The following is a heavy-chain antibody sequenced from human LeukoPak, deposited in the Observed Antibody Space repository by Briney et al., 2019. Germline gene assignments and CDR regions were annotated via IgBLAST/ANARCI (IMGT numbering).Heavy chain of an antibody. CDR2: ISGSGGST. J-gene: IGHJ4*02. CDR3: AKDAPVNIVVVPAANS. V-gene: IGHV3-23*01. CDR1: GFTFSSHA. D-gene: IGHD2-2*01. Sequence: PGGSLRLSCAASGFTFSSHAMSWVRQAPGKGLEWVSAISGSGGSTYYADSVKGRFTVSRDNSKNTLYLQMNSLRAEDTAVYYCAKDAPVNIVVVPAANSWGQGTLVTVSS.